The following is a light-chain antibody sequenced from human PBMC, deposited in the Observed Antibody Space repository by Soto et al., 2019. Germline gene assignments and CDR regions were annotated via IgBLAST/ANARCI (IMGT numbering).Light chain of an antibody. CDR2: EVS. J-gene: IGLJ1*01. Sequence: QSALTQPASVSGSPGQSITISCTGTSSDVGAYNYVSWYQQQSGKAPKLLIHEVSSQPAGVSDRFSGSKSGNTASLTISGLQAEDEADYYCSAFATSRAYVFGIGTKV. CDR1: SSDVGAYNY. CDR3: SAFATSRAYV. V-gene: IGLV2-14*01.